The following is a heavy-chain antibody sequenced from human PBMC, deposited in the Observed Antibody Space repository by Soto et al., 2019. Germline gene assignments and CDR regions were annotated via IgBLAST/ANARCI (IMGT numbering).Heavy chain of an antibody. CDR2: IIPIFGTA. D-gene: IGHD2-15*01. Sequence: SVKVSCKASGGTCSSYAISWVRQAPGQGLEGMGGIIPIFGTANSAQKLKGRVTITAADSTSTAYMELSSLRTEDTAVSYCAVVTGPSYYCMHVWGQGTTVTVSS. V-gene: IGHV1-69*13. CDR1: GGTCSSYA. J-gene: IGHJ6*02. CDR3: AVVTGPSYYCMHV.